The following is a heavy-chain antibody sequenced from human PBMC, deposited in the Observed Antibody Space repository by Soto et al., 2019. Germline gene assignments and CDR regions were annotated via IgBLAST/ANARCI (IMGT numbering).Heavy chain of an antibody. CDR2: INHSGST. Sequence: AETLSLTCAVYGGSFSGYYWSWIRQPPGKGLEWIGEINHSGSTNYNPSLKSRVTISVDTSKNRFSLKLSSVTAADTAVYYCARGDTVTMSLHWFDPWGQGTLVTVSS. J-gene: IGHJ5*02. D-gene: IGHD4-4*01. CDR1: GGSFSGYY. V-gene: IGHV4-34*01. CDR3: ARGDTVTMSLHWFDP.